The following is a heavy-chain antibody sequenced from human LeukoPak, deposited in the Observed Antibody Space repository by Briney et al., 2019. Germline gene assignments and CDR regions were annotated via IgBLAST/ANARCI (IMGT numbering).Heavy chain of an antibody. CDR3: ARAPGYSYGFGWFDY. CDR1: GGSFSGYY. CDR2: INHSGST. J-gene: IGHJ4*02. Sequence: SETLSLTCAVYGGSFSGYYWSWIRQPPGKGLEWIGEINHSGSTNYNPSLKSRVTISVDTSKNQFSLKLSSVTAADTAVYYCARAPGYSYGFGWFDYWGQGTLVTVSS. V-gene: IGHV4-34*01. D-gene: IGHD5-18*01.